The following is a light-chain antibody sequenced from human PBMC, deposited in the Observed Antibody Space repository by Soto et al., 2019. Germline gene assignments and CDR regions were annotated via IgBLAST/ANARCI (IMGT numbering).Light chain of an antibody. J-gene: IGKJ4*01. V-gene: IGKV1-27*01. CDR1: QSISNY. CDR3: QKYTNVPT. CDR2: AAS. Sequence: DIQMTQSPSSLSASVGDRVTITCRASQSISNYLAWYQQIPGKVPKLLISAASTLQSGVPSRFSGSGSGTDFTLTIRSLQDEDVATYYCQKYTNVPTFGGGTKVEIK.